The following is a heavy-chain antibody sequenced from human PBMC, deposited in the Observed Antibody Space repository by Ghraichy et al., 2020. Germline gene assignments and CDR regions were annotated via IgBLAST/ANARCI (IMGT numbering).Heavy chain of an antibody. J-gene: IGHJ4*02. CDR3: ARGGDSAYFDY. CDR1: GGSISSDNYS. D-gene: IGHD4-17*01. V-gene: IGHV4-30-2*01. Sequence: SETLSLTCAVSGGSISSDNYSWSWIRQPPGKGLEWLGYIYQSGTTYYNPSLKSRVTMSLDRSKNQFSLNLNSVTAADTAVYYCARGGDSAYFDYWGQGILVTVSS. CDR2: IYQSGTT.